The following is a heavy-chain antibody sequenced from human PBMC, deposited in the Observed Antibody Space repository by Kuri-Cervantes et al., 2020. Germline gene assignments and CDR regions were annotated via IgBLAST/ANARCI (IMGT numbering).Heavy chain of an antibody. D-gene: IGHD5-12*01. V-gene: IGHV1-58*01. Sequence: SVKVSCKASGFTFTSSAVQWVRQARGQRLEWIGWIVVGSGNTNYAQKFQERVTITRDMSTSTAYMELSSLRSEDTAVYYCAVDEGGGVATYNYYYGMDVWGQGTTVTVSS. CDR2: IVVGSGNT. J-gene: IGHJ6*02. CDR1: GFTFTSSA. CDR3: AVDEGGGVATYNYYYGMDV.